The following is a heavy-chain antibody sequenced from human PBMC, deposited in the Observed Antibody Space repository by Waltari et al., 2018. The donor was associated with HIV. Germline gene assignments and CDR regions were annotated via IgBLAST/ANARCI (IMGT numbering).Heavy chain of an antibody. J-gene: IGHJ6*02. Sequence: QVQLQQWGAGLLKPSETLSLTCAVYGGSFSGYFWSWIRPPPGKGLEWIGEIIQSGSANYNPSLKSRVTISIDTSKYQFSLKLNSVTAADTAVYYCARGYCTGGVCSRYYYYGMDVWGQGTTVTVSS. CDR3: ARGYCTGGVCSRYYYYGMDV. D-gene: IGHD2-8*02. CDR2: IIQSGSA. V-gene: IGHV4-34*01. CDR1: GGSFSGYF.